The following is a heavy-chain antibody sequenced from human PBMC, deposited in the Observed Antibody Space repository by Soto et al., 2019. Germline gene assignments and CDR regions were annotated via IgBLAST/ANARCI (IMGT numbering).Heavy chain of an antibody. CDR3: ARSIAAAEHYYYYYMYV. D-gene: IGHD6-13*01. CDR1: GYTFTSYG. CDR2: ISAYNGNT. Sequence: QVQLVQSGAEVKKPGASVKVSCKASGYTFTSYGISWVRQAPGQGLEWMGWISAYNGNTNYAQKLQGRVTMTTDTSTSTAYMELRSLSSDDTAVYYCARSIAAAEHYYYYYMYVWGKGTTVTVSS. V-gene: IGHV1-18*01. J-gene: IGHJ6*03.